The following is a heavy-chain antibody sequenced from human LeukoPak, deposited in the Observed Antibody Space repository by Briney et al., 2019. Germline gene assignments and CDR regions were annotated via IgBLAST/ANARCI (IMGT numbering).Heavy chain of an antibody. Sequence: PGGSLRLSCAASGFTFSSYGMHWVRQAPGKGLEWVAVISYDGSNKYYADSVKGRFTISRDNSKNTLYLQMNSLRAEDTAVYYCAKDLVWELRPEASDYWGQGTLVTVSS. CDR1: GFTFSSYG. V-gene: IGHV3-30*18. CDR2: ISYDGSNK. CDR3: AKDLVWELRPEASDY. J-gene: IGHJ4*02. D-gene: IGHD1-26*01.